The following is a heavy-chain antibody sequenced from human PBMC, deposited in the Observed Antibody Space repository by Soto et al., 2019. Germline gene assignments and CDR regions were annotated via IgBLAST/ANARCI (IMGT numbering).Heavy chain of an antibody. CDR3: ARDTNSLEP. V-gene: IGHV4-38-2*02. CDR2: IFHTGDT. Sequence: PSETLSLTCSVSSYSISSGFFWGWIRQPPGKGLEWIGSIFHTGDTYYNPSLKSRITMSVDTSKNQFSLKLTSLTAADTAVYYCARDTNSLEPWGQGTLVTVPS. J-gene: IGHJ5*02. CDR1: SYSISSGFF.